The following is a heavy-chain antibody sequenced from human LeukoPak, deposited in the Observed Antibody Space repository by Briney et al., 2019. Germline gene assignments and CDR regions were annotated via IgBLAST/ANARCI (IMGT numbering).Heavy chain of an antibody. V-gene: IGHV1-69*06. J-gene: IGHJ4*02. CDR3: ARGSLYSYGPYYFDY. CDR1: GGTFSSYA. Sequence: ASVKVSCKASGGTFSSYAISWVRQAPGQGLERMGGIIPIFGTANYAQKFQGRVTITADKSTSTAYMELSSLRSEDTAVYYCARGSLYSYGPYYFDYWGQGTLVTVSS. CDR2: IIPIFGTA. D-gene: IGHD5-18*01.